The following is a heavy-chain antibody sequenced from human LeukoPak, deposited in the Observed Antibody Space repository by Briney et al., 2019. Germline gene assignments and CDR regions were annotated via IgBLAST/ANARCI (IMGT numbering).Heavy chain of an antibody. CDR3: AKYPYGSGSYYYYGMDV. D-gene: IGHD3-10*01. CDR1: GFTFNSYA. CDR2: ISGSGGST. J-gene: IGHJ6*02. V-gene: IGHV3-23*01. Sequence: GGSLRLSCAASGFTFNSYAMSWVRQAPGKGLEWVSAISGSGGSTYYADSVKGRFTISRDNSKNTLYLQMNSLRAEDTAVYYCAKYPYGSGSYYYYGMDVWGQGTTVTVSS.